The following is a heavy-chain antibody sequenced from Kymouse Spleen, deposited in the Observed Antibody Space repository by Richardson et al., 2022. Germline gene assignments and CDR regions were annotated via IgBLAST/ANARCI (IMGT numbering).Heavy chain of an antibody. V-gene: IGHV3-9*01. CDR3: AKDFSHIAAAGDY. D-gene: IGHD6-13*01. CDR2: ISWNSGSI. CDR1: GFTFDDYA. Sequence: EVQLVESGGGLVQPGRSLRLSCAASGFTFDDYAMHWVRQAPGKGLEWVSGISWNSGSIGYADSVKGRFTISRDNAKNSLYLQMNSLRAEDTALYYCAKDFSHIAAAGDYWGQGTLVTVSS. J-gene: IGHJ4*02.